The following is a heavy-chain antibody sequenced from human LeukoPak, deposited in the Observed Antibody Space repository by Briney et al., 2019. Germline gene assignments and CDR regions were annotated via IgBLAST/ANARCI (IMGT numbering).Heavy chain of an antibody. J-gene: IGHJ5*01. CDR2: INPNRGGT. D-gene: IGHD1-1*01. V-gene: IGHV1-2*02. CDR1: GYSFTGYY. CDR3: ARDGYNGNDEYGFDP. Sequence: PSVTVSCKASGYSFTGYYMHWVRQAQGQGHEWMGWINPNRGGTNYAQKFLGRVTMTRDKATSTDYMELSTPRSDDTYLYSCARDGYNGNDEYGFDPWGQGTMVTVSS.